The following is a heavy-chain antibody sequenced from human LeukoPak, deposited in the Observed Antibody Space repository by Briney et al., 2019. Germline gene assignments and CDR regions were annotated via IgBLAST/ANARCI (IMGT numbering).Heavy chain of an antibody. Sequence: GGSLRLSCAASGFTFSSYSMYWVRQAPGKGLEWVAFIRYDGSNKYYADSVKGRFTISRDNSKNTLYLQMNSLRAEDTAVYYCAKDPLPAAKDTYYYYYMDVWGKGTTVTVSS. CDR3: AKDPLPAAKDTYYYYYMDV. V-gene: IGHV3-30*02. CDR2: IRYDGSNK. CDR1: GFTFSSYS. D-gene: IGHD2-2*01. J-gene: IGHJ6*03.